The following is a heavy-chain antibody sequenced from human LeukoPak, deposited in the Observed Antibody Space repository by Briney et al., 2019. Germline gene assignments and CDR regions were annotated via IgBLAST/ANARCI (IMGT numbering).Heavy chain of an antibody. CDR2: ISSSSSYI. CDR3: AREPRWYFDY. J-gene: IGHJ4*02. D-gene: IGHD4-23*01. V-gene: IGHV3-21*01. CDR1: GFTFSSHS. Sequence: GGSLRLSCAASGFTFSSHSMNWVRQAPGKGLEWVSSISSSSSYIYYADSVKGRFTISRDNAKNSLYLQMNSLRAEDTAVYYCAREPRWYFDYWGQGTLVTVSS.